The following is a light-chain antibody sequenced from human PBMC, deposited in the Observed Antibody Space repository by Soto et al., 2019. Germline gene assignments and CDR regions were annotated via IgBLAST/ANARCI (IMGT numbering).Light chain of an antibody. Sequence: EIVLTQSPGTLSLSPGERATLSCRASQSVSSSYLAWYQQKPGQAPRLLIYGASGRATDIPDRFSGSGSGTDFTLTISRLEPEDFAVYYCQQYGSSPLFTVGPGTKVDIK. CDR3: QQYGSSPLFT. CDR2: GAS. V-gene: IGKV3-20*01. J-gene: IGKJ3*01. CDR1: QSVSSSY.